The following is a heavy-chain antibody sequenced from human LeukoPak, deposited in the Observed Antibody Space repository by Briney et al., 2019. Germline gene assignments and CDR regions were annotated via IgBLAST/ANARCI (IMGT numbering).Heavy chain of an antibody. CDR1: GYTFTSYY. J-gene: IGHJ3*02. CDR3: ASPMIAAAGTDDAFDI. V-gene: IGHV1-46*01. D-gene: IGHD6-13*01. CDR2: INPSGGST. Sequence: GASVTVSCKASGYTFTSYYMHWVRQAPGQGLEWMGIINPSGGSTSYAQKLQGRVTMTRDTSTSTVYMELSSLRSEDTAVYYCASPMIAAAGTDDAFDIWGQGTMVSLSS.